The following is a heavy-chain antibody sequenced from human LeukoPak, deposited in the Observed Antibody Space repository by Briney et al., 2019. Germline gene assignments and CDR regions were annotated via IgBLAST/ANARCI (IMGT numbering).Heavy chain of an antibody. V-gene: IGHV4-59*01. J-gene: IGHJ3*02. CDR1: GASISSNY. CDR3: ARLTYSSGWYKGDAFDI. Sequence: PSETLSLTCSVSGASISSNYWSWIRQPPGKGLEWIGSIYYSRSTNYNPSLKSQVTISVDTSKNQFALKLSSVTAADTAVYYCARLTYSSGWYKGDAFDIWGQRTMVTVSS. D-gene: IGHD6-19*01. CDR2: IYYSRST.